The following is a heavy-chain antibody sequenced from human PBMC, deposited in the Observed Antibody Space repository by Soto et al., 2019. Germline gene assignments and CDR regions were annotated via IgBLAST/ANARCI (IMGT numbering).Heavy chain of an antibody. CDR2: MNPNSGNT. J-gene: IGHJ5*02. CDR3: ARDNRYNWNDEGWFDP. V-gene: IGHV1-8*01. Sequence: ASVKVSCKASGYSFSDYDINWVRQATGQGPEWMGWMNPNSGNTGCAQKFQGRVTMTRNTSINTAYMELSSLGSEDTAVYYCARDNRYNWNDEGWFDPWGQGTLVTVSS. CDR1: GYSFSDYD. D-gene: IGHD1-20*01.